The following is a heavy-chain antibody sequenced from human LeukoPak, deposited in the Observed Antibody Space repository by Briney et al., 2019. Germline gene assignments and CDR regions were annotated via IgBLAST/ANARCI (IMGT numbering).Heavy chain of an antibody. V-gene: IGHV3-20*04. J-gene: IGHJ3*02. CDR1: GFPFDDYG. D-gene: IGHD6-19*01. CDR3: ARDIVLIAVAVRGSFDI. Sequence: GGSLRLSCEASGFPFDDYGMNWVRQVPGKGLEWVSGTNWSGGSTGYADSVKGRFTISRDNAKNSLYLQMNSLRAEDTALYYCARDIVLIAVAVRGSFDIWGQGTMVTVSS. CDR2: TNWSGGST.